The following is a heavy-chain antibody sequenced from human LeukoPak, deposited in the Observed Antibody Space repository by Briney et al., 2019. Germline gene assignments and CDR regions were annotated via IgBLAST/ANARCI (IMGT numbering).Heavy chain of an antibody. Sequence: SGTLSLTCAVSGGSISSSNWWSWVRQPPGKGLEWIGEIYHSGSTNYNPSLKSRVTISVLTSKNRFSLKLSSVTAADTAVYYCARILYSSNIDYWGQGSLVTVSS. V-gene: IGHV4-4*02. CDR1: GGSISSSNW. CDR3: ARILYSSNIDY. D-gene: IGHD6-19*01. CDR2: IYHSGST. J-gene: IGHJ4*02.